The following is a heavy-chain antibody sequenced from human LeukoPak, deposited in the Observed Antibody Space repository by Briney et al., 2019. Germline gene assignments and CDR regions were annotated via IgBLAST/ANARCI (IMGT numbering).Heavy chain of an antibody. CDR3: ARQAGSYAFYYYDY. CDR2: IYYSGST. V-gene: IGHV4-59*08. D-gene: IGHD2-2*01. J-gene: IGHJ4*02. CDR1: GGSISNY. Sequence: PSETLSLTCIVSGGSISNYWTWIRQPPGKGLEWIGYIYYSGSTNYNPSLKSRVTISVDTSKNQFSLKLTSVTAADTAVYYCARQAGSYAFYYYDYWGQGTLVTVSS.